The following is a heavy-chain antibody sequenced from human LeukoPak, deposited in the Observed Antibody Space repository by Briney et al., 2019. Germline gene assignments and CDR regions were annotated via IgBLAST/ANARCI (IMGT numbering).Heavy chain of an antibody. CDR3: TTENYYYDSSGYSYYYYGMDV. CDR1: GFTFSNAW. CDR2: IKSKTDGGTT. V-gene: IGHV3-15*01. J-gene: IGHJ6*02. Sequence: GGSLRLSCAASGFTFSNAWMSWVRQAPGKGLEWVGRIKSKTDGGTTDYAAPVKGRFTISRDDSKNTLYLQTNSLKTEDTAVYYCTTENYYYDSSGYSYYYYGMDVWGQGTTVTVSS. D-gene: IGHD3-22*01.